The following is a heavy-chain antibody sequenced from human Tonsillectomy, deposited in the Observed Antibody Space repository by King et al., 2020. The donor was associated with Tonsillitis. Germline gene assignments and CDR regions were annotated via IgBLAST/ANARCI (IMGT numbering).Heavy chain of an antibody. Sequence: VQLVESGGGLVQPGGSLRLSCAASGFSSSSYWMGWVRQAPGKGLEWVASIKQDGSEKPYVDSVKGRFTISRDNTENSLYLQMNSLRVEDTALYYCARDSHINGGTVSFDLWGQGKMVTVSS. CDR3: ARDSHINGGTVSFDL. CDR1: GFSSSSYW. J-gene: IGHJ3*01. CDR2: IKQDGSEK. D-gene: IGHD3-16*01. V-gene: IGHV3-7*01.